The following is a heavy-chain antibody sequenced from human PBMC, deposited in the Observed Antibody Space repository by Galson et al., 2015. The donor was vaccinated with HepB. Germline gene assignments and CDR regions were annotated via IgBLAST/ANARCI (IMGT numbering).Heavy chain of an antibody. CDR3: ARDGRFLEWLGYFDL. D-gene: IGHD3-3*01. CDR1: GFTFSSYS. CDR2: ISFDGRNN. J-gene: IGHJ4*02. V-gene: IGHV3-30*04. Sequence: SLRLSCAASGFTFSSYSMHWVRQAPGKGLEWVALISFDGRNNNYADSVKGRFTLSRDNSKNTLYLHMNNLRAEDTAVYYCARDGRFLEWLGYFDLWGPGTLVTVSS.